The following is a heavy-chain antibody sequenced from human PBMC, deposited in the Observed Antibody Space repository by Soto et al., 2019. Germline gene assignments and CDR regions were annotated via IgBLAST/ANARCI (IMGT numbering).Heavy chain of an antibody. D-gene: IGHD6-13*01. CDR3: AKDRSSSWYPQY. CDR2: ISGSGNTT. J-gene: IGHJ4*02. CDR1: GFTFSSYA. Sequence: EVQLLESGGGLVQPGGSLRLSCAASGFTFSSYAMTWVRRAPGKGLEWVSAISGSGNTTYYADSVKGRFTISRDSSKNTLYLQMNSLRAEATAVYFCAKDRSSSWYPQYWGQGTLVTVSS. V-gene: IGHV3-23*01.